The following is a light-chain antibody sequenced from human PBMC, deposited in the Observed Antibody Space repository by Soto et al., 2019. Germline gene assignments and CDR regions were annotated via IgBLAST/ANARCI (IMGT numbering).Light chain of an antibody. CDR1: QSVGSY. J-gene: IGKJ4*01. CDR3: QQRSNWPALT. CDR2: DAS. Sequence: EIVLTQSPATLSLSPGERAALSCRASQSVGSYLAWYQQKPGRAPRLLIYDASNRATGIPARFSGSGSGTDFTLTISSLEPEDFAVYYCQQRSNWPALTFGGGTKVEIK. V-gene: IGKV3-11*01.